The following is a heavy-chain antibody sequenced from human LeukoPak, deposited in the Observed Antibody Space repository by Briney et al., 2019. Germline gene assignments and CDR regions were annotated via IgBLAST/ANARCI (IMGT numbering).Heavy chain of an antibody. CDR2: IYYSGST. CDR3: ASAKYYDFWSGYDY. V-gene: IGHV4-30-4*08. D-gene: IGHD3-3*01. J-gene: IGHJ4*02. Sequence: SWVRQPPGKGLEWIGYIYYSGSTYYNPSLKSRVTISVDTSKNQFSLKLSSVTAADTAVYYCASAKYYDFWSGYDYWGQGTLVTVSS.